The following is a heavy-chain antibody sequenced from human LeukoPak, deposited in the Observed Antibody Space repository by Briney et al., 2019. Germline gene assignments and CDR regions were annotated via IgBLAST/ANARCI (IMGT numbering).Heavy chain of an antibody. V-gene: IGHV3-23*01. CDR3: AKDPNDDYVGAFDT. D-gene: IGHD4-17*01. CDR2: IGITSEYI. Sequence: GGSLRLSCAASGFTITAYAMSWVRQSPGKGLEWVSGIGITSEYIHYADSVKGRFTISRDNSKNTVYLEMSSLRAEDAAVYYCAKDPNDDYVGAFDTWGQGTMVIVSS. CDR1: GFTITAYA. J-gene: IGHJ3*02.